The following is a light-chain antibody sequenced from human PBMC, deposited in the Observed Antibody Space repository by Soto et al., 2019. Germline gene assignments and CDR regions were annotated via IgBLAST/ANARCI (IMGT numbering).Light chain of an antibody. Sequence: EIVLTQSPATLSLSPGERATLSCRASESVSNCLAWYQQKPGQAPRLLIYDTSNRATGIPARFSGSGSGTDFTLTISSLDPEDFAVYYCQQRSNSPRTFGQGTKLEIK. CDR1: ESVSNC. CDR3: QQRSNSPRT. CDR2: DTS. V-gene: IGKV3-11*01. J-gene: IGKJ2*01.